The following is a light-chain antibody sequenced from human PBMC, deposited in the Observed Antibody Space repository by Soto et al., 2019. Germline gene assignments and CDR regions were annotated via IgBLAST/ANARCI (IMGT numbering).Light chain of an antibody. CDR3: QQYNNWPPT. CDR2: DAS. Sequence: EIVLTQSPGTLSLSPGERATLSFRVSQNVGSQLGWYQQKPGQAPRLLIYDASNRATGIPARFSGSGSGTEFTLTISSLQYEDFAVYYCQQYNNWPPTFGQGTKVDIK. V-gene: IGKV3D-15*01. CDR1: QNVGSQ. J-gene: IGKJ1*01.